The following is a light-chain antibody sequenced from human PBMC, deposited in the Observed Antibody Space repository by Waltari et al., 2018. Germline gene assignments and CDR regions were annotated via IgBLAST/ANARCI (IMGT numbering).Light chain of an antibody. CDR3: QHYVRLPAT. CDR1: QSVTRA. V-gene: IGKV3-20*01. J-gene: IGKJ1*01. Sequence: EILLTQSPGTLSLSPGERATLSCRACQSVTRALAWYQQKPGQAPRLLIYGASNRATGIPDRFSGSGSGTDFSLTISRLEPEDFAVYYCQHYVRLPATFGQGTKVEIK. CDR2: GAS.